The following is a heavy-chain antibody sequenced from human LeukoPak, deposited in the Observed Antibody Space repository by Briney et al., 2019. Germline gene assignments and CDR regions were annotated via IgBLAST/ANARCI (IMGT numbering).Heavy chain of an antibody. D-gene: IGHD3-3*01. CDR2: INHSGST. J-gene: IGHJ4*02. V-gene: IGHV4-34*01. CDR3: ARDRRITIFGVVIYFDY. Sequence: SETLSLTCAVYGGSFSGYYWSWIRQPPGKGLEWIGEINHSGSTNYNPSLKSRVTISVDTSKNQFSLKLSSVTAADTAVYYCARDRRITIFGVVIYFDYWGQGTLVTVSS. CDR1: GGSFSGYY.